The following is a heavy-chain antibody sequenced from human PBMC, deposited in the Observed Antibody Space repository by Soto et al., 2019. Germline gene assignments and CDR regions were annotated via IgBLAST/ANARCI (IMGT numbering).Heavy chain of an antibody. CDR3: ASSYGSGYRGFDY. CDR2: INPILSMS. D-gene: IGHD3-10*01. V-gene: IGHV1-69*02. CDR1: GDTFTFYS. J-gene: IGHJ4*02. Sequence: QVQLVQSGAEVKRPGSSVKVSCKASGDTFTFYSINWVRQAPGLGLEWMGRINPILSMSNYAQRFQGRVTMTADKSRSTAYLELSSLRSEDTAIYYCASSYGSGYRGFDYWGQGALVTVSS.